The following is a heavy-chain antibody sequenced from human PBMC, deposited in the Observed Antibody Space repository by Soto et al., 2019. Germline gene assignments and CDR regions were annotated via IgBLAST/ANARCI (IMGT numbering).Heavy chain of an antibody. CDR2: IYYSGST. J-gene: IGHJ4*02. V-gene: IGHV4-61*01. CDR3: ARSEATALDY. CDR1: GGSVSSGSYY. Sequence: SETLSLTCTVSGGSVSSGSYYWSWIRQPPGKGLEWIGYIYYSGSTNYNPSLKSRVTISVDTSKNQFSLKLSSVTAADTAVYYCARSEATALDYWGQGTLVTVSS.